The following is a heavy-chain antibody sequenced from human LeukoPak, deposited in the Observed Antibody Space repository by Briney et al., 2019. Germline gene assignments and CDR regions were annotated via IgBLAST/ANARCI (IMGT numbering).Heavy chain of an antibody. V-gene: IGHV3-53*01. CDR2: IYSGGST. CDR1: GFTVSSNY. D-gene: IGHD6-19*01. Sequence: PGGSLRLSCAASGFTVSSNYMSWVRQAPGKGLEWVSVIYSGGSTYYADSVKGRFTISRGNSKNTLYLQMNSLRAEDTAVYYCARGEQWLVLGAFDIWGQGTMVTVSS. CDR3: ARGEQWLVLGAFDI. J-gene: IGHJ3*02.